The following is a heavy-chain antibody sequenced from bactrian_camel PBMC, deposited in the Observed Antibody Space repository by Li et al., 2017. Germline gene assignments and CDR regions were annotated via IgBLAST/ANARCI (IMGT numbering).Heavy chain of an antibody. D-gene: IGHD6*01. CDR1: GFTLGTCD. J-gene: IGHJ4*01. Sequence: VQLVESGGGSVQTGGSLRLSCAASGFTLGTCDMGWVRQAPGKGREGVAAIDSAGNIAYADFVKGRFTASQDNAKNILYLEILSLKIEDTAVYYCADPGGSWSGYWGQGTQVTVS. CDR3: ADPGGSWSGY. CDR2: IDSAGNI. V-gene: IGHV3S32*01.